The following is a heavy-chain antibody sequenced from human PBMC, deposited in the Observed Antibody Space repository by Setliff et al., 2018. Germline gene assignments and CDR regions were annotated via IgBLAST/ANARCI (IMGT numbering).Heavy chain of an antibody. J-gene: IGHJ4*02. CDR2: TIPIFGST. Sequence: AASVKVSCKASGGTFSSYGISWVRQAPGQGLEWMGGTIPIFGSTNYAQKFQDRVTIITDESTSTAYMELRSLRTEDTAVYYCARGPGPRVVVAMPFDHWGQGALVTVSS. CDR3: ARGPGPRVVVAMPFDH. D-gene: IGHD3-22*01. V-gene: IGHV1-69*05. CDR1: GGTFSSYG.